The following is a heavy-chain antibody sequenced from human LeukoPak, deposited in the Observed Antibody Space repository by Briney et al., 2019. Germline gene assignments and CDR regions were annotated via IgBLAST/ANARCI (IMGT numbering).Heavy chain of an antibody. D-gene: IGHD4-23*01. Sequence: GGSLRLSCAASGFTFSCYWMSWVRQAPGKGLEWVANIKQDGSEKYYVDSVKGRFTISRDNAKNSLYLQMNSLRAEDTAVYYCAYGGNSPFDYWGQGTLVTVSS. CDR1: GFTFSCYW. CDR2: IKQDGSEK. J-gene: IGHJ4*02. V-gene: IGHV3-7*01. CDR3: AYGGNSPFDY.